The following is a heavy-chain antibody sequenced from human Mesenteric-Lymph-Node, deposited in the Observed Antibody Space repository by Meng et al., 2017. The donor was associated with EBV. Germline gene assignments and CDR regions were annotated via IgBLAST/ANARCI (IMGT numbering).Heavy chain of an antibody. CDR2: IYHAGAT. CDR3: ARGGDYHDY. V-gene: IGHV4-30-4*08. CDR1: GGSYNNGDYY. J-gene: IGHJ4*02. Sequence: QVQLQESGPGLVNTSQTLYLTCAVSGGSYNNGDYYWSWVRQPPGKGLEWIGFIYHAGATNYNPSLKSRVTLSIDKSQNQFSLRLSSVSAADTAVYYCARGGDYHDYWGQGILVPVSS.